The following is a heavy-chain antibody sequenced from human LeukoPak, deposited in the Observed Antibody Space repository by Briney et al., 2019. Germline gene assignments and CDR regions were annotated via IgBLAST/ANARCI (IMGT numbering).Heavy chain of an antibody. CDR2: IKHEGSEK. Sequence: GGSLRLSCAASGFTFSSYWMSWVRQAPGKGLEWVASIKHEGSEKYYVDSVKGRFTISRDNTKNSLYLQTNSLRVEDTAVYYCARYSYGSCGYWGQGTLVTVSS. CDR3: ARYSYGSCGY. V-gene: IGHV3-7*01. D-gene: IGHD5-18*01. CDR1: GFTFSSYW. J-gene: IGHJ4*02.